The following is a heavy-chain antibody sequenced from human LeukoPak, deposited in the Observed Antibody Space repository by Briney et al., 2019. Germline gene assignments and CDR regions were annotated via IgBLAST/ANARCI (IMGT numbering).Heavy chain of an antibody. J-gene: IGHJ4*02. D-gene: IGHD2-15*01. CDR2: IYYSGST. CDR1: GGSISSGGYY. Sequence: PSETLSLPCTVSGGSISSGGYYWSWIRQHPGKGLEWIGYIYYSGSTYYNPSLKSRVTISVDTSKNQFSLKLSSVTAADTAVYYCARGGCSGGSCYCAYWGQGTLVTVSS. CDR3: ARGGCSGGSCYCAY. V-gene: IGHV4-31*03.